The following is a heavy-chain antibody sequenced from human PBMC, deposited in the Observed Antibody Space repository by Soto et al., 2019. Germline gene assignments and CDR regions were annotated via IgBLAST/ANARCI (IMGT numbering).Heavy chain of an antibody. V-gene: IGHV6-1*01. Sequence: SQTLSLTCAISGGSVSSNSAAWNWIRQSPSRGLEWLGRTYYRSRWYNDYAVPVRSRITVNADTSKNQFSLQLTSVTPEDTAVYYCAGTTSYQWYYMDVWGKGTTVTVSS. J-gene: IGHJ6*03. CDR3: AGTTSYQWYYMDV. CDR2: TYYRSRWYN. CDR1: GGSVSSNSAA. D-gene: IGHD1-7*01.